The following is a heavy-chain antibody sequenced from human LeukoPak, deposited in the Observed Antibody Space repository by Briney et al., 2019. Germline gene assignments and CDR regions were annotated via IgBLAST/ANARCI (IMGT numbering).Heavy chain of an antibody. V-gene: IGHV4-39*07. J-gene: IGHJ4*02. CDR1: GGSISTSNYY. CDR3: ARGRRYCSGGSCYSPRCFDY. Sequence: SETLSLTCTVSGGSISTSNYYWGWIRQPPGKGLEWIGNIFYSGSTNYNPSLKSRVTISVDTSKNQFSLKLSSVTAADTAVYYCARGRRYCSGGSCYSPRCFDYWGQGTLVTVSS. D-gene: IGHD2-15*01. CDR2: IFYSGST.